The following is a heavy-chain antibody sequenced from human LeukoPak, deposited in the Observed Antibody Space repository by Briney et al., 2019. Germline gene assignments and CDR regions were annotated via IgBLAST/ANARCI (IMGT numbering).Heavy chain of an antibody. CDR2: ISTYNGDT. CDR3: ARRGYIYGAPYFDP. J-gene: IGHJ5*02. CDR1: GYTFTTYG. Sequence: EASVKVSCKTSGYTFTTYGITWVRQAPGQGLEWMGWISTYNGDTNYAEKLQGRVTLTTDTSTSTAYMELSSLRSDDPAVYYCARRGYIYGAPYFDPWGQGSLVTVSS. V-gene: IGHV1-18*01. D-gene: IGHD5-18*01.